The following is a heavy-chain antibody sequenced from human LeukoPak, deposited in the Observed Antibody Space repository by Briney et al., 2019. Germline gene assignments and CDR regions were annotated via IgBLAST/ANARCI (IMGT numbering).Heavy chain of an antibody. CDR2: ISYDGSNK. Sequence: GRSLRLSCAASGFTFSSYGMHWVRQAPGKGLEWVAVISYDGSNKYYADSVKGRFTISRDNSKNTLYLQMNSLRAEDTAVYYCARGSKAAGGTLDYWGQGTLVTVSS. V-gene: IGHV3-30*03. J-gene: IGHJ4*02. CDR1: GFTFSSYG. D-gene: IGHD6-13*01. CDR3: ARGSKAAGGTLDY.